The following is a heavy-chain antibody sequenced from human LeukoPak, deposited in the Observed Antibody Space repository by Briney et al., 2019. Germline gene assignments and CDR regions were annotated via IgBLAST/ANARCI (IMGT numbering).Heavy chain of an antibody. J-gene: IGHJ4*02. Sequence: GGSLRLSCAASGFTFSSYAMSWVRQAPGKGLEWVSAISGSGGSTYYADSVKGRFTISRDNSKNTLYLQMNSLRAEGTAVYYCAKDRRFVYYDFWSGYYFDYWGQGTLVTVSS. CDR2: ISGSGGST. CDR1: GFTFSSYA. D-gene: IGHD3-3*01. CDR3: AKDRRFVYYDFWSGYYFDY. V-gene: IGHV3-23*01.